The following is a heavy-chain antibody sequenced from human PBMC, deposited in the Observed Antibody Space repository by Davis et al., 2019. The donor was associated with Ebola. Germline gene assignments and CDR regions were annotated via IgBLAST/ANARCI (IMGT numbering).Heavy chain of an antibody. CDR3: ARHWGSARMQFNWFDP. Sequence: MPSETLSLTCTVSGGSISSYYWSWIRQPPGKGLEWIGYIYYSGSTNYNPSLKSRVTISVDTSKNQFSLKLSSVTAADTAVYYCARHWGSARMQFNWFDPWGQGTLVTVSS. CDR1: GGSISSYY. CDR2: IYYSGST. V-gene: IGHV4-59*08. J-gene: IGHJ5*02. D-gene: IGHD3-16*01.